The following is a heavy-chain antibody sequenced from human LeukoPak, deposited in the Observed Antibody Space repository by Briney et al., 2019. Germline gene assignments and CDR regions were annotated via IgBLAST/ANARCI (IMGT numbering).Heavy chain of an antibody. Sequence: GGSLRLSCVASGFTFSNHAMTWVRQAPGKGLEWVSAISANGVDTFYAPSVKGRFTISRDNSKNTLYLQINSLRAEDTAIYHCAKDVWWSVSWGQGTLVTVSS. CDR1: GFTFSNHA. J-gene: IGHJ5*02. D-gene: IGHD2-8*02. CDR2: ISANGVDT. V-gene: IGHV3-23*01. CDR3: AKDVWWSVS.